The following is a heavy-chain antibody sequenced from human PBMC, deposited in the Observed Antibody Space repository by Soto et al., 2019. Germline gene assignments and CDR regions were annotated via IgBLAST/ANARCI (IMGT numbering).Heavy chain of an antibody. CDR2: IYYSGTT. D-gene: IGHD2-21*01. CDR1: SSNIGSDGTY. CDR3: AASCAACGGFNYFAMDV. V-gene: IGHV4-31*11. J-gene: IGHJ6*02. Sequence: PSETMSLTYALFSSNIGSDGTYRFSSCQHPGKGLEWIGYIYYSGTTYYNPSLKSRVTISVDTSKNQFSLKLSSVTAADTAVYYCAASCAACGGFNYFAMDVWGQGTTVT.